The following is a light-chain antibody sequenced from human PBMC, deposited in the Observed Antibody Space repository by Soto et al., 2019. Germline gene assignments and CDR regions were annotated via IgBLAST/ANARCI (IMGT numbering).Light chain of an antibody. CDR1: SSDVGGYNY. CDR2: EVT. CDR3: NSYGGSNNWV. V-gene: IGLV2-8*01. J-gene: IGLJ3*02. Sequence: QYVLTQPPSASGSPGQSVAISCTGTSSDVGGYNYVSWYQQHPGKAPKLMIYEVTKRPSGVPDRFSGSKSGNTASLTVSGLQAEDEADYYCNSYGGSNNWVFGGWTKLTVL.